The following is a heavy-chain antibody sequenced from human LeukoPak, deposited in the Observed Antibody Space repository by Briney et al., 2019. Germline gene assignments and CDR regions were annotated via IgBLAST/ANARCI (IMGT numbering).Heavy chain of an antibody. CDR3: ARLGSRGYDDY. Sequence: PSETLSLTCTVSGGSIRDTTYSWGWIRQPPGRGLEWIGQIYYSGSTQYSPSLKSRVTISIDTFKNQFSLKLMSVTAADTAVYYCARLGSRGYDDYWGQGTLVTVSS. CDR1: GGSIRDTTYS. CDR2: IYYSGST. J-gene: IGHJ4*02. D-gene: IGHD3-22*01. V-gene: IGHV4-39*01.